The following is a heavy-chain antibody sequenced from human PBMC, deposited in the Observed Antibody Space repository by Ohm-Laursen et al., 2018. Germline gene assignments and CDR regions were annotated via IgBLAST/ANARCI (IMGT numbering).Heavy chain of an antibody. V-gene: IGHV4-31*03. D-gene: IGHD4-17*01. Sequence: SDTLSLTCTVSGGSISSGGYYWSWIRQHPGKGLEWIGYIYYSGSTYYNPSLKSRVTISVDTSKNQFSLKLSSVTAADTAVYYCARERLRMKNAFDIWGQGTMVTVSS. CDR2: IYYSGST. CDR1: GGSISSGGYY. J-gene: IGHJ3*02. CDR3: ARERLRMKNAFDI.